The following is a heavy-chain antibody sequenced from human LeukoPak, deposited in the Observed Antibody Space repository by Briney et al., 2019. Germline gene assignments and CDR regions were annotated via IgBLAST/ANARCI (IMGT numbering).Heavy chain of an antibody. V-gene: IGHV3-21*01. D-gene: IGHD6-6*01. CDR1: GLTFSSYS. CDR3: ARGGYSSSALDY. J-gene: IGHJ4*02. Sequence: PGGSLRLSCAASGLTFSSYSMNWVRQAPGKGLEWVSSISSSSSYIYYADSVKGRFTISRDNAKNSLYLQMNSLRAEDTAVYYCARGGYSSSALDYWGQGTLVTVSS. CDR2: ISSSSSYI.